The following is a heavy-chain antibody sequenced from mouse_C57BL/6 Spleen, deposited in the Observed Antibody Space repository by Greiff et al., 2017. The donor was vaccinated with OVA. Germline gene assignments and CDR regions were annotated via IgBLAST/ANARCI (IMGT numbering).Heavy chain of an antibody. J-gene: IGHJ2*01. CDR3: ARGGYDYDGSYFDY. Sequence: QVQLQQPGAELVRPGSSVKLSCKASGYTFTSYWMDWVKQRPGQGLEWIGNIYPSDSETHYNQKFKDKATVTVDKSSSTAYMQLSSLTSEDSAVYYCARGGYDYDGSYFDYWGQGTTLTVSS. D-gene: IGHD2-4*01. CDR1: GYTFTSYW. V-gene: IGHV1-61*01. CDR2: IYPSDSET.